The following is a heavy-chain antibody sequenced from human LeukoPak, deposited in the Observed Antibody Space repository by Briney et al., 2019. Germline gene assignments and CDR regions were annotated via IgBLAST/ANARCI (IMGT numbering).Heavy chain of an antibody. Sequence: SETLSLTCTVSGGSISSNSYYWGWIRQPPGKGLEWIGSIYYSGSTYYNPSLKSRVTISVDTSKNQFSLKLSSVTAADTAVYYCARDYSSTTSPFDYWGQGTLVTVSS. V-gene: IGHV4-39*07. J-gene: IGHJ4*02. D-gene: IGHD6-13*01. CDR2: IYYSGST. CDR3: ARDYSSTTSPFDY. CDR1: GGSISSNSYY.